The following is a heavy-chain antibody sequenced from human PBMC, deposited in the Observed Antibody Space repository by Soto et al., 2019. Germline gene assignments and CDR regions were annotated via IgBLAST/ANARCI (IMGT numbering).Heavy chain of an antibody. D-gene: IGHD3-9*01. CDR1: GGTFSSYA. Sequence: QVQLVQSGAEVKKPGSSVKVSCKASGGTFSSYAISWGRQAPGQGLEWMGGIIPIFGTANYAQKFQGRVTITSDESTSTAYMELSSLRSEDTAVYYCARVSFSVAYYDIFTAPAQDWFDPWGQGTLVTVSS. CDR3: ARVSFSVAYYDIFTAPAQDWFDP. J-gene: IGHJ5*02. CDR2: IIPIFGTA. V-gene: IGHV1-69*05.